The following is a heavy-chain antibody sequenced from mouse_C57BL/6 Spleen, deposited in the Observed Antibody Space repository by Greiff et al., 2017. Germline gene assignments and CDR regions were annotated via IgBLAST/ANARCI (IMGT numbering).Heavy chain of an antibody. J-gene: IGHJ4*01. D-gene: IGHD2-5*01. V-gene: IGHV5-9-1*02. CDR2: ISSGGDYI. Sequence: EVQGVESGEGLVKPGGSLKLSCAASGFTFSSYAMSWVRQTPEKRLEWVAYISSGGDYIYYADTVKGRFTISRDNARNTLYLQMSSLKSEDTAMYYCTRDDSTTFYYAMDYWGQGTSVTVSS. CDR3: TRDDSTTFYYAMDY. CDR1: GFTFSSYA.